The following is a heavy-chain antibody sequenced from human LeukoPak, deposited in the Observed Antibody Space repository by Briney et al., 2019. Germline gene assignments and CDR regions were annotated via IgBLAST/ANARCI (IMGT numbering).Heavy chain of an antibody. J-gene: IGHJ4*02. D-gene: IGHD2-2*01. CDR2: ISRDSRYI. V-gene: IGHV3-21*01. CDR1: GFTFSSYS. CDR3: ARAPTVLVGYCSSSSCQADY. Sequence: GGSLRLSCAASGFTFSSYSMNWVRQAPGKGLEWVSAISRDSRYIYYADSVRGRFTISRDNAENSLYLQMNSLRVEDTAVYYCARAPTVLVGYCSSSSCQADYWGQGTLVTVSS.